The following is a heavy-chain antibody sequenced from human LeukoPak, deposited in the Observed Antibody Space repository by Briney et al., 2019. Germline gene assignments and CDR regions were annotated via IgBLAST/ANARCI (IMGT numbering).Heavy chain of an antibody. CDR1: GASISSNSYY. Sequence: SETLSLTCTVSGASISSNSYYWGWIRQPPGKGLEWIGDIYHSVSTYYNPSLKTRVTLSEDTSKNQFSLQLSSVSVADTAVYYCARRGYGRRGVFDYWGQGTLVTVSS. J-gene: IGHJ4*02. D-gene: IGHD5-18*01. CDR3: ARRGYGRRGVFDY. V-gene: IGHV4-39*01. CDR2: IYHSVST.